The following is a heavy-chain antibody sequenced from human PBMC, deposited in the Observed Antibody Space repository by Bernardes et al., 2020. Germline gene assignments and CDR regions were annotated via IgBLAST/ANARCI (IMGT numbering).Heavy chain of an antibody. Sequence: AASKVYCKASGYTFTANCMPWVRQAPGQGLDWMAWVNPNSGDTNYAQKFQGRVTATGDTSITTVYMELTSLTSDDTAVYYCAKGPCNWIYPRFDQWGQGTLVTVSS. CDR3: AKGPCNWIYPRFDQ. D-gene: IGHD1-7*01. CDR2: VNPNSGDT. J-gene: IGHJ4*02. CDR1: GYTFTANC. V-gene: IGHV1-2*02.